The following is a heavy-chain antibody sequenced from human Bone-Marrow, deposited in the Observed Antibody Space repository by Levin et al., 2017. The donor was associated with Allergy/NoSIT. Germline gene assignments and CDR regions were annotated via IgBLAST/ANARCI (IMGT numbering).Heavy chain of an antibody. J-gene: IGHJ4*02. V-gene: IGHV3-53*01. CDR3: ALISGYSLEGGGC. CDR1: GVSVSSY. Sequence: GGSLRLSCAVSGVSVSSYISWVRQAPGKGLEWVSILYSGGNTHNADSVKGRFTVSRDSSRNTLYLQMNSLRAEDTAVYYCALISGYSLEGGGCWGQGTLVTVSS. CDR2: LYSGGNT. D-gene: IGHD3-22*01.